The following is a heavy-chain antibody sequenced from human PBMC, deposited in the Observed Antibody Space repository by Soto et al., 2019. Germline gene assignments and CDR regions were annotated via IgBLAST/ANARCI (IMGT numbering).Heavy chain of an antibody. Sequence: EVQLVESGGGLVQPGGSLRLSCAASEFTFSGRSVHWVRQTPGKGLVWVSGIDKVGTDSTYADSVKGRFTSSRDNAKNTVYLQMTSLRVEDTAVYYCARGWFGPDVWGKGTTVTVSS. D-gene: IGHD3-10*01. V-gene: IGHV3-74*01. CDR2: IDKVGTDS. J-gene: IGHJ6*03. CDR3: ARGWFGPDV. CDR1: EFTFSGRS.